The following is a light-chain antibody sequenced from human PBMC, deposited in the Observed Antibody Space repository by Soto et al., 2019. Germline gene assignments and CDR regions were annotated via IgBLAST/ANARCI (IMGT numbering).Light chain of an antibody. CDR2: DSS. CDR1: TGAVTSGHS. J-gene: IGLJ3*02. V-gene: IGLV7-46*01. Sequence: QAVVTQEPSLTVSPGGTGTLTCGSSTGAVTSGHSPFWFQQKPGQAPRTLISDSSNRLSWTPTRFSGSLLGGKAALTLSGAQPEDEADYYCLLSYTAAYWVFGGGTKLTVL. CDR3: LLSYTAAYWV.